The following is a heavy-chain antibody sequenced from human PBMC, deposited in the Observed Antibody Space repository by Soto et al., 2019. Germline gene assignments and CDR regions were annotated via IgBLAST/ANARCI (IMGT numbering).Heavy chain of an antibody. CDR1: GGSVTNSNYC. D-gene: IGHD4-17*01. J-gene: IGHJ4*02. Sequence: SETLSLTCTVSGGSVTNSNYCWGWIRHSPGKGLEWIGSVYYRGRSYSKSSVKSRVTISVDTSKNRFSLSLNSVTASDTAVYFCVSQRTTVPTQAYFDYWGPGALVTVSS. CDR3: VSQRTTVPTQAYFDY. V-gene: IGHV4-39*01. CDR2: VYYRGRS.